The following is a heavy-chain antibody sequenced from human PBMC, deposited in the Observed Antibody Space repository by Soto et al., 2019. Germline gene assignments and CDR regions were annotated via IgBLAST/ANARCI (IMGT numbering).Heavy chain of an antibody. CDR1: GFTFSTYG. J-gene: IGHJ4*02. D-gene: IGHD5-18*01. CDR3: RRDGALGDTAVVDS. Sequence: QVQLVESGGGVVQPGKSLRLSCAASGFTFSTYGMHWVRQAPGKGLEWVAVIWYDGSNKYHGDSLKGRFTISRDNSKNTLYLQINNLTAEDTAVYYCRRDGALGDTAVVDSWGQGNLVTVSS. V-gene: IGHV3-33*01. CDR2: IWYDGSNK.